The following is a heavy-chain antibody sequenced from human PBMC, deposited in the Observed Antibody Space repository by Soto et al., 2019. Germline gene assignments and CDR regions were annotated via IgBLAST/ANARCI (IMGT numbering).Heavy chain of an antibody. Sequence: GGSLRLSCAASGFTFSSYSMNWVRQAPGKGLEWVSYISSSSSTIYYADSVKGRFTISRDNAKNSLYLQMNSLRAEDTAVYYCARVHYSVRGVIIEDYWGQGTLVTVSS. V-gene: IGHV3-48*01. J-gene: IGHJ4*02. D-gene: IGHD3-10*01. CDR1: GFTFSSYS. CDR2: ISSSSSTI. CDR3: ARVHYSVRGVIIEDY.